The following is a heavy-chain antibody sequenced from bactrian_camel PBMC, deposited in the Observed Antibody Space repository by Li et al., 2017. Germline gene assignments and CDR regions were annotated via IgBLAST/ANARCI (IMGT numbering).Heavy chain of an antibody. D-gene: IGHD2*01. CDR1: GYAYSRYC. J-gene: IGHJ4*01. Sequence: VQLVESGGGSVQAGGSLTLSCVGFGYAYSRYCMGWFRQVPGKEREGVATIEVDGSTTYADSVKGRFTITKDNAKNTLYLQMNSLKPEDTAMYYCEAEPTFLGRCTVQRILRYRGQGTQVTVS. CDR3: EAEPTFLGRCTVQRILRY. CDR2: IEVDGST. V-gene: IGHV3S44*01.